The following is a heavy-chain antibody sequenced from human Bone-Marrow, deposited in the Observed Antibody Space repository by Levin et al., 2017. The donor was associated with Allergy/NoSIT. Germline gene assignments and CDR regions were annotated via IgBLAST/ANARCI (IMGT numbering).Heavy chain of an antibody. D-gene: IGHD3-22*01. J-gene: IGHJ4*02. CDR2: MNPKSGDT. Sequence: PVASVKVSCKTSGYTFTNYRIHWVRQAPGQGLEWMGWMNPKSGDTNYAHRFQDSVSMTRDTSISTAYLDLSRLRSDDTAVYYCARELYYYDNSGVYFSVAGDKWGQGTQVTVSS. CDR1: GYTFTNYR. CDR3: ARELYYYDNSGVYFSVAGDK. V-gene: IGHV1-2*04.